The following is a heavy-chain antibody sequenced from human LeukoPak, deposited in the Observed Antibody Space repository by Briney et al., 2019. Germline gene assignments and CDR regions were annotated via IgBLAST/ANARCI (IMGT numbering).Heavy chain of an antibody. J-gene: IGHJ4*02. V-gene: IGHV4-4*09. CDR1: GVSISSYY. Sequence: SETLSLTCTVSGVSISSYYWSWVRQPPGKGLEWIGYIYTSGSTNYNPSLKGRVTISVDTSKNQFSLKLSSVTAADTAVYYCARQGSKGLDYWGQGTLVTVSS. CDR3: ARQGSKGLDY. CDR2: IYTSGST. D-gene: IGHD6-6*01.